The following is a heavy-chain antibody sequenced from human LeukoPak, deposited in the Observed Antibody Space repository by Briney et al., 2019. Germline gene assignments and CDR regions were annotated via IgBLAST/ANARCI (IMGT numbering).Heavy chain of an antibody. D-gene: IGHD1-26*01. J-gene: IGHJ4*02. CDR1: GFTFDDYG. CDR2: INWNGGST. CDR3: AKDPDSGSYSISYFDY. Sequence: GGSLRLSCAASGFTFDDYGMSWVRQAPGKGLEWVSGINWNGGSTGYADSVKGRFTISRDNAKNSLYLQMNSLRAEDTAVYYCAKDPDSGSYSISYFDYWGQGTLVTVSS. V-gene: IGHV3-20*04.